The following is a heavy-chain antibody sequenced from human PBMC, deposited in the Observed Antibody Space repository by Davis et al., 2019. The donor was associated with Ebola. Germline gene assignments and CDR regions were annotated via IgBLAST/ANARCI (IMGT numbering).Heavy chain of an antibody. J-gene: IGHJ5*02. CDR2: INYRGHS. D-gene: IGHD1-20*01. CDR3: ATYNWNNWFDP. Sequence: MPSETLSLTCTVSGDSLGDNYCCWIRQSPVKGLEWIGYINYRGHSNTNPSLGSRVTISVDTSKKQFSLKLNSVTAADTAVYYCATYNWNNWFDPWGQGTLVTVSA. V-gene: IGHV4-59*01. CDR1: GDSLGDNY.